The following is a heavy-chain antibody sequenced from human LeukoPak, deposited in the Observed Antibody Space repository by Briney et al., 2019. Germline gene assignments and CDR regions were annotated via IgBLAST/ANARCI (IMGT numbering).Heavy chain of an antibody. J-gene: IGHJ4*02. CDR1: GGSISSYY. CDR2: IYTSGST. CDR3: ARSVDTAMVSFSDSYYFDY. Sequence: SETLSLTCTVSGGSISSYYWSWIRQPAGKGLEWIGRIYTSGSTNYNPSLKSRVTMSVDTSKNQFSLKLSSVTAADTAVYYCARSVDTAMVSFSDSYYFDYWGQGTLVTVSP. D-gene: IGHD5-18*01. V-gene: IGHV4-4*07.